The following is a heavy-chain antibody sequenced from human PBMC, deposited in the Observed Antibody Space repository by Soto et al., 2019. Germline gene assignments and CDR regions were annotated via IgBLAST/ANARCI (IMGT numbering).Heavy chain of an antibody. J-gene: IGHJ4*02. V-gene: IGHV3-23*01. D-gene: IGHD3-10*01. Sequence: GGSLRLSCAASGFSFSSYAMSWVRQAPGKGLEWVSPISGSGYSTYYADSVKGRFTISRDNSNNTLYLQMNSLGAEDTAVYYCVRSGDYRSGSYWYFFDYWGQGALVTVSS. CDR2: ISGSGYST. CDR3: VRSGDYRSGSYWYFFDY. CDR1: GFSFSSYA.